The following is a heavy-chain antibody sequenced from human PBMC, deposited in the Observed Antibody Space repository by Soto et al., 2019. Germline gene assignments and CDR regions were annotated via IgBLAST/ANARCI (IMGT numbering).Heavy chain of an antibody. J-gene: IGHJ4*02. Sequence: GGSLRLSCAAAGFGFNYYYMTWIRQAPGKGLEWVSYISSGSSTIYYAHSVKGRFTISRDNAKNSLYLQMNSLRAEDTAVYYCATSSGALAASFPYYFDYWGQGTLVTVS. CDR1: GFGFNYYY. CDR3: ATSSGALAASFPYYFDY. D-gene: IGHD6-25*01. V-gene: IGHV3-11*01. CDR2: ISSGSSTI.